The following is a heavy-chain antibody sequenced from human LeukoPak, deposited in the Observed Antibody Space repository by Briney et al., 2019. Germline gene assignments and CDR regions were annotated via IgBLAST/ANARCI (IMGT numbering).Heavy chain of an antibody. CDR1: GYSFTSYW. Sequence: AESLKISCKGAGYSFTSYWIGWVRQMPRKGLEWMGIIFPGDCDTRYSPSFQGPVTISADKSISTAYLQWSSLKASDTAMYYCARLVGNSYGFYWGQGTLVTVSS. CDR2: IFPGDCDT. V-gene: IGHV5-51*01. J-gene: IGHJ4*02. D-gene: IGHD5-18*01. CDR3: ARLVGNSYGFY.